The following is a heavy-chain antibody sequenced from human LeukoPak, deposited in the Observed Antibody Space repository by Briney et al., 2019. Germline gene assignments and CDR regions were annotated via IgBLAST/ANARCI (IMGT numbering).Heavy chain of an antibody. Sequence: SVKVSCKASGGTFSSYAISWVRQAPGQGLEWMGGIIPLFGTANYAQKFQGRVTITTDESTSTAYMELSSLRSEDTAVYYCARSSIAARPFDYWGQGTLVTVSS. CDR1: GGTFSSYA. CDR2: IIPLFGTA. J-gene: IGHJ4*02. V-gene: IGHV1-69*05. D-gene: IGHD6-6*01. CDR3: ARSSIAARPFDY.